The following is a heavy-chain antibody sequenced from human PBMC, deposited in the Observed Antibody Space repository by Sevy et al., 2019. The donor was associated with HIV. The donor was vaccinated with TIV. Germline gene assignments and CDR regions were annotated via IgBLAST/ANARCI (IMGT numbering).Heavy chain of an antibody. CDR2: ISGSGGGT. D-gene: IGHD2-15*01. CDR3: AKLIVVVVAPGSRFDF. J-gene: IGHJ4*02. Sequence: GGSLRLSCVASGFTFNNYAMSWVRQAPGKGLEWVSVISGSGGGTNYADSVKGRFTISRDNSKNTLYLQMNTLRVEDTAVYYCAKLIVVVVAPGSRFDFWGQGALVTVSS. CDR1: GFTFNNYA. V-gene: IGHV3-23*01.